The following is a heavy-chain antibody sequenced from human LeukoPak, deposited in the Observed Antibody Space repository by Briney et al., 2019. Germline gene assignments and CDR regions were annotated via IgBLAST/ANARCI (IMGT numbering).Heavy chain of an antibody. CDR2: ISAYNGNT. Sequence: ASVKVSCKASGYTFTSYGISWVRQAPGQGLEWMGWISAYNGNTNYAQKLQGRVTMTTDTSTSTAYMELRSLRSDDTAVYYCARDLRRFTGNRVDYGMDVWGQGTTVTVSS. CDR3: ARDLRRFTGNRVDYGMDV. V-gene: IGHV1-18*01. CDR1: GYTFTSYG. D-gene: IGHD3-3*01. J-gene: IGHJ6*02.